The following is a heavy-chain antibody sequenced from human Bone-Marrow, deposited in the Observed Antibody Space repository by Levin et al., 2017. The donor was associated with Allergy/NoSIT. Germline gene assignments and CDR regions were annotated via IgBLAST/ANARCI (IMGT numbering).Heavy chain of an antibody. D-gene: IGHD3-3*01. CDR2: LDPEDGET. V-gene: IGHV1-24*01. J-gene: IGHJ1*01. CDR1: GFTFSTYG. CDR3: ATYFLYYGDFLSGGRGRSLQH. Sequence: PGGSLRLSCAASGFTFSTYGMHWVRQVPGKGLEWMGGLDPEDGETIYAQKFQGRVTMTEDASTDTAYMELSSLRSADTAVYFCATYFLYYGDFLSGGRGRSLQHWGQGTLVTVSS.